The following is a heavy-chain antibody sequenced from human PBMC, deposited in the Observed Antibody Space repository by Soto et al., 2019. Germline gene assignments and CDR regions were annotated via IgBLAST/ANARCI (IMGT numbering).Heavy chain of an antibody. D-gene: IGHD3-3*02. CDR1: GDSIISSDFY. CDR3: ARHSLALRKNNWFDP. Sequence: LSLTCTVSGDSIISSDFYWGWVRQPPGKGLEWIGSIFYLGSSYYNPSLKSRVTMSVDTSKNQFSLRLRSVTAADTALSFCARHSLALRKNNWFDPWGQRIMVTVSS. J-gene: IGHJ5*02. CDR2: IFYLGSS. V-gene: IGHV4-39*01.